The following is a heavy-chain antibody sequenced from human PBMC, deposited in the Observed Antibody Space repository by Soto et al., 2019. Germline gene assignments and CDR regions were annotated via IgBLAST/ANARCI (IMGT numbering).Heavy chain of an antibody. V-gene: IGHV3-49*03. Sequence: PGGSLRLSCAASGFTFSNAWMSWFRQAPGKGLEWLSFIRSKGYGGTTESAASVRGRFITSRDDSKSIAYLQMNSLKTEDTAVYYCASLTSWSQEYYYGMDVWGQGTTVTVSS. J-gene: IGHJ6*02. CDR3: ASLTSWSQEYYYGMDV. CDR1: GFTFSNAW. CDR2: IRSKGYGGTT. D-gene: IGHD2-2*01.